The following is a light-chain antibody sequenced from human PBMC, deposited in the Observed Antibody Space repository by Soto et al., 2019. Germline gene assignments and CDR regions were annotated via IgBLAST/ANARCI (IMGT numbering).Light chain of an antibody. Sequence: VVLTQSPCTLSLSPGERATLYCRASQSVGSNYLAWYQQKPGQAPRVLIYGASSRATGIPDRFSGSGSGADFTLTISRLEPEDFAVYYCQQYTTSPFTFGPGTKVDIK. CDR2: GAS. J-gene: IGKJ3*01. CDR1: QSVGSNY. V-gene: IGKV3-20*01. CDR3: QQYTTSPFT.